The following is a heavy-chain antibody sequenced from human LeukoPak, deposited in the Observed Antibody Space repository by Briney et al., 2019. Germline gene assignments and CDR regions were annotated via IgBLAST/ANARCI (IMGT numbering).Heavy chain of an antibody. D-gene: IGHD4-11*01. CDR2: IFRGDGT. Sequence: GGSLRLSCAASGFTVSSNYMSWVRQAPGKGLEWVSVIFRGDGTYHADSVKGRFTISRDSSKNTVYLQINSLTAEDTAVYYCVKEVPGTTIYHWGQGTLVTVSS. J-gene: IGHJ4*02. CDR1: GFTVSSNY. CDR3: VKEVPGTTIYH. V-gene: IGHV3-66*01.